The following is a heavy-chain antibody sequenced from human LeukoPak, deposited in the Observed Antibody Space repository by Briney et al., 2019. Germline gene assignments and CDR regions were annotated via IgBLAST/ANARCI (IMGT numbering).Heavy chain of an antibody. CDR2: ISGSGGST. CDR3: AKDPSGYYDSSGYSHYFDY. D-gene: IGHD3-22*01. J-gene: IGHJ4*02. Sequence: GGSLRLSCAASGFTFSSYAMSWVRQAPGKGLEWVSAISGSGGSTYYADSVKGRFTISRDNSKNTLYLQMNSLRAEDTAVYHCAKDPSGYYDSSGYSHYFDYWGQGTLVTVSS. V-gene: IGHV3-23*01. CDR1: GFTFSSYA.